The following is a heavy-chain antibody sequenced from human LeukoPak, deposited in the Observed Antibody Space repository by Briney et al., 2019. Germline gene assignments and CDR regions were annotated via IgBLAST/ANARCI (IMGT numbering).Heavy chain of an antibody. Sequence: SETLSLTCTVSGGSISSYYWSWIRQPPGKGLELIGYIYTSGSTNYNPSLKSRVTISVDTSKNQFSLKLSSVTAADTAVYYCARLYDINWFDPWGQGTLVTVSS. CDR2: IYTSGST. J-gene: IGHJ5*02. CDR1: GGSISSYY. D-gene: IGHD3-9*01. V-gene: IGHV4-4*09. CDR3: ARLYDINWFDP.